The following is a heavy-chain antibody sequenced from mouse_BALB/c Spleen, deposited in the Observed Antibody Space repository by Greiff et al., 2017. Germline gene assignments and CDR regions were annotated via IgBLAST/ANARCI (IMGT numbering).Heavy chain of an antibody. CDR2: ISSGGGST. D-gene: IGHD2-10*02. J-gene: IGHJ4*01. CDR1: GFAFSSYD. CDR3: ARHDTKYGNYDAMDY. Sequence: EVNLVESGGGLVKPGGSLKLSCAASGFAFSSYDMSWVRQTPEKRLEWVAYISSGGGSTYYPDTVKGRFTISRDNAKNTLYLQMSSLKSEDTAMYYCARHDTKYGNYDAMDYWGQGTSVTVSS. V-gene: IGHV5-12-1*01.